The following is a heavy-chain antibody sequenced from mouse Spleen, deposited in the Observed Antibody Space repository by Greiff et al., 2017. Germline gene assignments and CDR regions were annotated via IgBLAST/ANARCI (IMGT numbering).Heavy chain of an antibody. J-gene: IGHJ2*01. Sequence: EVQLVESGPGLVKPSQSLSLTCSVTGYSITSGYYWNWIRQFPGNKLEWMGYISYDGSNNYNPSLKNRISITRDTSKNQFFLKLNSVTTEDTATYYCAREGYDDYFDYWGQGTTLTVSS. V-gene: IGHV3-6*01. CDR2: ISYDGSN. CDR3: AREGYDDYFDY. D-gene: IGHD2-14*01. CDR1: GYSITSGYY.